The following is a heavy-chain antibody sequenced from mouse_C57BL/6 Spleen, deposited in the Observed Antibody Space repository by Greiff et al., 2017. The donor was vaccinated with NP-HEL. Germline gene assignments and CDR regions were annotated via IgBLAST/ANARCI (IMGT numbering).Heavy chain of an antibody. CDR3: ARGYDGTFAY. J-gene: IGHJ3*01. CDR2: IYPGDGDT. CDR1: GYAFSSYW. Sequence: QVQLKESGAELVKPGASVKISCKASGYAFSSYWMNWVKQRPGKGLEWIGQIYPGDGDTNYNGKFKGKATLTADKSSSTAYMQLSSLTSEDSAVYFCARGYDGTFAYWGQGTLVTVSA. D-gene: IGHD2-3*01. V-gene: IGHV1-80*01.